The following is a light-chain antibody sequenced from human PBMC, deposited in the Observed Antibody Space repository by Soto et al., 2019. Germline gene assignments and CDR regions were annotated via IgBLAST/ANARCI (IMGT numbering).Light chain of an antibody. V-gene: IGLV2-8*01. CDR2: EVS. CDR3: SSYAGSNNRV. Sequence: QSVLTQPPSASGSPGQSVTISCTGTSSDIGGYNYVSWYQQHPGKAPKLMINEVSKRPSGVPDRFSGSKSGNTASLTVSGLQAEDEADYYCSSYAGSNNRVFGGGTKQTVL. J-gene: IGLJ3*02. CDR1: SSDIGGYNY.